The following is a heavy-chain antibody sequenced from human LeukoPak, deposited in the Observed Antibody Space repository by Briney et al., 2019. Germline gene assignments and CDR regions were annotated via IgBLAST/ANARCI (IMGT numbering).Heavy chain of an antibody. CDR2: IYYSGST. J-gene: IGHJ4*02. D-gene: IGHD2-15*01. V-gene: IGHV4-59*01. Sequence: SETLSLTCTVSGGSISSYYWSWLRQPPGKGLEWIGYIYYSGSTNYNPSLKSRVTISVDTSKNQFSLKLSSVTAADTAVYYCARAGYCSGGSCYVSLDYWGQGTLVTVSS. CDR1: GGSISSYY. CDR3: ARAGYCSGGSCYVSLDY.